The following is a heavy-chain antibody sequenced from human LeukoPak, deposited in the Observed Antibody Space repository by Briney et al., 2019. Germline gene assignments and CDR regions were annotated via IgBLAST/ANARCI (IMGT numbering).Heavy chain of an antibody. J-gene: IGHJ5*02. CDR1: GYTFTSYG. V-gene: IGHV1-18*01. CDR2: ISAYNGNT. Sequence: ASVKVSCKASGYTFTSYGLSWVRQAPGQGLEWMGWISAYNGNTNYAQKLQGRVTMTTVTSTSTAYMELRSLRSDDTAVYYCARDRFLLGYSSSPGWFDPWGQGTLVTVSS. CDR3: ARDRFLLGYSSSPGWFDP. D-gene: IGHD6-6*01.